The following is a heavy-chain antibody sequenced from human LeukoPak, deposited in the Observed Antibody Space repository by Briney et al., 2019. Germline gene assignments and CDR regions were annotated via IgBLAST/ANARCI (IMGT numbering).Heavy chain of an antibody. CDR1: GGSISSYY. V-gene: IGHV4-59*01. CDR2: IYYSGST. Sequence: PSETLSLTCTVSGGSISSYYWSWIRQPPGKGLEWIGHIYYSGSTNYNPSLKSRVTISVDTSKSQFSLKLSSVTAADTAVYYCARLGGYGYFDYWGQGTLVTVSS. J-gene: IGHJ4*02. CDR3: ARLGGYGYFDY. D-gene: IGHD5-12*01.